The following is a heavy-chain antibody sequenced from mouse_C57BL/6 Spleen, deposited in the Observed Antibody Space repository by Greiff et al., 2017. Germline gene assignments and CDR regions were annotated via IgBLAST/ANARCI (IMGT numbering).Heavy chain of an antibody. CDR1: GYSITSGYD. D-gene: IGHD2-12*01. CDR2: ISYSGST. CDR3: ARGDSPYAMDY. Sequence: VQLQESGPGMVKPSQSLSLTCTVTGYSITSGYDWHWIRHFPGNKLEWMGYISYSGSTNYNPSLKSRISITHDTSKNHFFLKLNSVTTEDTATYYCARGDSPYAMDYWGQGTSVTVSS. J-gene: IGHJ4*01. V-gene: IGHV3-1*01.